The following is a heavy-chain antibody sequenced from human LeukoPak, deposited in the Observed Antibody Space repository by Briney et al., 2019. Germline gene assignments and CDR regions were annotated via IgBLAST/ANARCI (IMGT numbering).Heavy chain of an antibody. Sequence: GGSLRLSCAASGFAFSDCYMTWIRQAPGKGLECISYIGGSGGDITYADSVRGRFTVSRDNAKNSLYLQMNSLRVEDTAVYYCARYARELDYWGQGSLVTVSS. V-gene: IGHV3-11*01. J-gene: IGHJ4*02. CDR1: GFAFSDCY. D-gene: IGHD2-2*01. CDR3: ARYARELDY. CDR2: IGGSGGDI.